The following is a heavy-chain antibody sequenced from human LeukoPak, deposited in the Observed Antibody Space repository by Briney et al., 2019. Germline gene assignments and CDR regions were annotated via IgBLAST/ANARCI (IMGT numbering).Heavy chain of an antibody. Sequence: GRSLRLSCAASGFTFSSYGMHWVRQAPGKGLEWEAVISYDESNKYYVVSVKARFTISRDNSKHTLYLQMNSLRAEDTAVYYCAKDNGYSSLRHFDYWGQGTLVTVSS. J-gene: IGHJ4*02. CDR3: AKDNGYSSLRHFDY. D-gene: IGHD6-13*01. V-gene: IGHV3-30*18. CDR2: ISYDESNK. CDR1: GFTFSSYG.